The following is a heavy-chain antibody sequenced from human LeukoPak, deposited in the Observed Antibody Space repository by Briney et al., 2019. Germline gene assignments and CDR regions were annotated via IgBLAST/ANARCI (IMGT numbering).Heavy chain of an antibody. CDR2: IKHSGST. J-gene: IGHJ4*02. Sequence: PSETLSLICAVYGGPFSCYYWRWLGQPPRRGLAWVGEIKHSGSTNSNQSYKSRVTISVDTSKKQFSLKLSSVTAADTAVYYCARLYPPQHYYDSSGSDYWGQGTLVTVSS. CDR1: GGPFSCYY. CDR3: ARLYPPQHYYDSSGSDY. V-gene: IGHV4-34*01. D-gene: IGHD3-22*01.